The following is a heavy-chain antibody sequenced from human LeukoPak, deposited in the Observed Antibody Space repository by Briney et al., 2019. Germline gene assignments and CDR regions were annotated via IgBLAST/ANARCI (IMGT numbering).Heavy chain of an antibody. D-gene: IGHD3-22*01. CDR3: ARADYYDSSGYGGS. CDR1: GGSFSGFY. V-gene: IGHV4-34*01. CDR2: INHSGGT. J-gene: IGHJ4*02. Sequence: SESLSLTCAVYGGSFSGFYWSWIRQPPGKGLEWIGEINHSGGTNYNPSLKSRVTISVDTSKDQFSLKLSSVTAADTAVYYCARADYYDSSGYGGSWGQGTLVTVSS.